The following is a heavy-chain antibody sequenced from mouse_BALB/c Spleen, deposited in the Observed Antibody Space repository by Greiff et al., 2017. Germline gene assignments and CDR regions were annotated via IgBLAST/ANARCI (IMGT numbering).Heavy chain of an antibody. CDR3: ARDPGDRYYFDY. J-gene: IGHJ2*01. CDR2: IWAGGST. CDR1: GFSLTSYG. V-gene: IGHV2-9*02. Sequence: VKLEESGPGLVAPSQSLSITCTVSGFSLTSYGVHWVRQPPGKGLEWLGVIWAGGSTNYNSALMSRLSISKDNSKSQVFLKMNSLQTDDTAMYYCARDPGDRYYFDYWGQGTTLTVSS.